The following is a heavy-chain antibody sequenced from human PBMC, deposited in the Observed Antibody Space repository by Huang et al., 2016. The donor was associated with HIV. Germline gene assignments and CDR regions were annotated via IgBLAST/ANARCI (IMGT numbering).Heavy chain of an antibody. Sequence: QVQLQESGPGLMKPSETLSLTCTVSGGSINSYYWSWIRQSAGKGLEWIGRIYTNGTTIYNPSRGGRVTLSVDTSKNFFSLKVKSVTAADTAIYYCARDGARRLFDYWGQGAPVTVSS. CDR3: ARDGARRLFDY. CDR2: IYTNGTT. J-gene: IGHJ4*02. CDR1: GGSINSYY. V-gene: IGHV4-4*07. D-gene: IGHD1-1*01.